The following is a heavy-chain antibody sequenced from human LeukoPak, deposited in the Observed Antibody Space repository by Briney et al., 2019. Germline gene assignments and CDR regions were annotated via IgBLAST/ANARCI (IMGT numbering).Heavy chain of an antibody. J-gene: IGHJ4*02. CDR2: IYYSGST. Sequence: SETLSLTCTVSGDSISSGGNYWSWLRQHPGKGLEWIGYIYYSGSTYYNPSLKSRLTISVDTSKNQFSLELSPVTAADTAVYYCARWGNSGYASGYFDYWGQGTLVTVSS. D-gene: IGHD5-12*01. CDR1: GDSISSGGNY. CDR3: ARWGNSGYASGYFDY. V-gene: IGHV4-31*03.